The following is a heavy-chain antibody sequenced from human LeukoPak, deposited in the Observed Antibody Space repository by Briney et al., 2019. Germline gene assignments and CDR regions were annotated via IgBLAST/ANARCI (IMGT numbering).Heavy chain of an antibody. Sequence: GGSLRLSCAASGLPFSSHWMTWVRQAPGKGLEWVANIKQDGREKYYVDSVKGRLTISRDNAKDSLYLQMNSLRVEDTAVYYCARDHRGYLTTDAFDIWGQGTMVTVSS. CDR2: IKQDGREK. D-gene: IGHD5-18*01. CDR1: GLPFSSHW. J-gene: IGHJ3*02. CDR3: ARDHRGYLTTDAFDI. V-gene: IGHV3-7*01.